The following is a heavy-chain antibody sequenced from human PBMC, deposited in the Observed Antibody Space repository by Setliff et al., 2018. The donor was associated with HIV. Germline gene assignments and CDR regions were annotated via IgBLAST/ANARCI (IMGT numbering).Heavy chain of an antibody. CDR3: ARHSPSDY. Sequence: SETLSLTCTVSGDSISTDYWTWIRQPPGKGLEWIGYIYNSASASYNPSLKIRVTISVDTSKNQSSLELSSVTAADTAVYYCARHSPSDYWGQGTLVTVSS. CDR1: GDSISTDY. CDR2: IYNSASA. J-gene: IGHJ4*02. V-gene: IGHV4-59*08.